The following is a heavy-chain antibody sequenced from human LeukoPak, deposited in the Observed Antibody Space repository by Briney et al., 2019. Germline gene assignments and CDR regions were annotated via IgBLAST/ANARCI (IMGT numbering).Heavy chain of an antibody. CDR1: GGTFSSYA. J-gene: IGHJ4*02. CDR3: ARAGLWFGESLYYFDY. CDR2: IIPILGIA. Sequence: ASVKVSCKASGGTFSSYAISWVRQAPGQGLEWMGRIIPILGIANYAQKFQGRVTITADKSTSTAYMELSSLRSEDTAVYYCARAGLWFGESLYYFDYWGQGTLVTVSS. D-gene: IGHD3-10*01. V-gene: IGHV1-69*04.